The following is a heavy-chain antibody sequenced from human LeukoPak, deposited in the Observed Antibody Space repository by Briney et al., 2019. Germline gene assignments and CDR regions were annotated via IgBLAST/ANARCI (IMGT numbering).Heavy chain of an antibody. J-gene: IGHJ4*02. CDR3: AKDRLRSGSYGLYYFDY. V-gene: IGHV3-23*01. CDR2: ISGSGGST. Sequence: PGGSLRLSCAASGFTFSSYAMSWVRQAPGKGLEWVSAISGSGGSTYYADSVKGRFTISRDNSKNTLYLQMNSLRAEDTAVYYCAKDRLRSGSYGLYYFDYWGQGTLVTVSS. D-gene: IGHD1-26*01. CDR1: GFTFSSYA.